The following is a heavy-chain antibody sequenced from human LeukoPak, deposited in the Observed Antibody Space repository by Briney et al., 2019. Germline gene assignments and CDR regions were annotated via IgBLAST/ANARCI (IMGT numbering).Heavy chain of an antibody. J-gene: IGHJ4*02. CDR3: ARGPSFSAHDY. V-gene: IGHV4-34*01. CDR1: GGSFSGYY. CDR2: INHSGST. Sequence: SETLSLTCAVYGGSFSGYYWSWIRQPPGKGLEWIGEINHSGSTNYNPSLKSRVTISVDTSKNQFSLKLSSVTAADTAVYYCARGPSFSAHDYWGQGTLVTASS. D-gene: IGHD3-16*02.